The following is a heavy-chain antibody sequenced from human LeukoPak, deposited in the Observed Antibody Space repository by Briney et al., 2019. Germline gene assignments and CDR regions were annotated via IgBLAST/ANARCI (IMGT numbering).Heavy chain of an antibody. D-gene: IGHD2-2*01. J-gene: IGHJ4*02. CDR1: EFTFSYYA. CDR3: ARAYCSSTSCPPDY. V-gene: IGHV3-64*01. CDR2: ISPNGGTT. Sequence: PGGSLRLSCAASEFTFSYYAMHWVRQAPGEGLEYVSAISPNGGTTYYANSVKGRFTISRDNSKNTLWLQMGSLRAEDMAVYYCARAYCSSTSCPPDYWGQGTLVTVSS.